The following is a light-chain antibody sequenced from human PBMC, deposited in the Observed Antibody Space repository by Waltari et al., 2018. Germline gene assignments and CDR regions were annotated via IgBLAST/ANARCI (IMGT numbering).Light chain of an antibody. CDR3: QHYDHWPPSYS. V-gene: IGKV3-15*01. J-gene: IGKJ2*01. CDR1: QRISNN. Sequence: EIVMTQSPDTLSVSPGERATLSCRASQRISNNVAWYQQKPGQAPRLIIYGVSTRATDIPARFSGGGSETEFTLTISSLQSEDFAVYYCQHYDHWPPSYSFGQGTKLEI. CDR2: GVS.